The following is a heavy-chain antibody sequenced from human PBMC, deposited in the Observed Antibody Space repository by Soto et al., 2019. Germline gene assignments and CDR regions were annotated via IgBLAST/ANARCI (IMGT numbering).Heavy chain of an antibody. V-gene: IGHV4-4*02. J-gene: IGHJ4*02. D-gene: IGHD1-1*01. CDR2: VFHVGNT. CDR1: GGSISTSVW. Sequence: QLRLQESGPGLVKPSGTLSLTCTVSGGSISTSVWWTWVRLPPGKGLQWIGEVFHVGNTNYNPSLQRRLSISVDKSTSQFSLRRTSVTAADTAVYYWARKAWTRLDYWGQGALVTVSS. CDR3: ARKAWTRLDY.